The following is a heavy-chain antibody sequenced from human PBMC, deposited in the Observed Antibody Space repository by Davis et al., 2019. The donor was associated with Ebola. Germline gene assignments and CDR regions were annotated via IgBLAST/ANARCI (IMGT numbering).Heavy chain of an antibody. V-gene: IGHV3-33*01. CDR2: IWYDGSNK. CDR3: ARELGDWNFVDY. D-gene: IGHD1-7*01. Sequence: GGFLRLSCAASGFTFSSYGMHWVRQAPGKGLEWVAVIWYDGSNKYYADSVKGRFTISRDNSKNTLYLQMNSLRAEDTAVYYCARELGDWNFVDYWGQGTLVTVSS. CDR1: GFTFSSYG. J-gene: IGHJ4*02.